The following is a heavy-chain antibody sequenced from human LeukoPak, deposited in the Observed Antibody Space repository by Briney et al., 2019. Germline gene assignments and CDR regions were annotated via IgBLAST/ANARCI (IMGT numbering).Heavy chain of an antibody. CDR2: ISDGGGST. CDR3: AIGPITHQDDFDI. V-gene: IGHV3-23*01. J-gene: IGHJ3*02. CDR1: GFTFSTYA. Sequence: GGSLRLSCAASGFTFSTYAMSWVRQAPGKGLQWVSGISDGGGSTYYADSVKGRFTISRDNSKNTLYLQMNSLRAEDTAVYYCAIGPITHQDDFDIWGQGTMVTVSS.